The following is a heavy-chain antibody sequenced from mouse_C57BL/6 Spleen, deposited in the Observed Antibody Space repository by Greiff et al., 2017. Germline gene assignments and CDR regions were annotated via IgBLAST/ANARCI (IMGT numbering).Heavy chain of an antibody. J-gene: IGHJ2*01. D-gene: IGHD1-1*01. CDR3: ARLHTTVVPRGVYYFDY. V-gene: IGHV5-6*01. CDR2: ISSGGSYT. Sequence: EVHLVESGGDLVKPGGSLKLSCAASGFTFSSYGMSWVRQTPDKRLEWVATISSGGSYTYYPDSVKGRFTISRDNAKNTLYLQMSSLKSEDTAMYYCARLHTTVVPRGVYYFDYWGQGTTLTVSS. CDR1: GFTFSSYG.